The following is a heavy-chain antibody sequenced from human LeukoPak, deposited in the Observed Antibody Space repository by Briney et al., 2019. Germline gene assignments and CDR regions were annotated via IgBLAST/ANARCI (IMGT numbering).Heavy chain of an antibody. V-gene: IGHV4-61*01. CDR2: IYYSGST. J-gene: IGHJ4*02. CDR1: GGSIRSSSYY. D-gene: IGHD6-13*01. CDR3: ARNLGGSSWVFDY. Sequence: SSETLSLTCTVSGGSIRSSSYYWSWIRQPPGKGLEWIGYIYYSGSTNYNPSLKSRATISVDTSKNQFSLKLSSVTAADTAVYYCARNLGGSSWVFDYWGQGTLVTVSS.